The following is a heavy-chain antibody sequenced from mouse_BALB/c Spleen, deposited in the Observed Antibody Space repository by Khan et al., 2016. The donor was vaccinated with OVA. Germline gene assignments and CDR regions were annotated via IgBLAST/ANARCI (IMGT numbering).Heavy chain of an antibody. J-gene: IGHJ3*01. CDR3: ARREEVVPWIAY. CDR1: GFSLSSSGMG. Sequence: QVTLKESGPGILQPSQTLSLTCSFSGFSLSSSGMGVSWIRQPSGKGLEWLVHIYWDDDKRSDPSLKRRLTISKDTASKQEFLKITSVDTADTATYYFARREEVVPWIAYGGRGTLVTVSA. CDR2: IYWDDDK. V-gene: IGHV8-12*01. D-gene: IGHD1-1*01.